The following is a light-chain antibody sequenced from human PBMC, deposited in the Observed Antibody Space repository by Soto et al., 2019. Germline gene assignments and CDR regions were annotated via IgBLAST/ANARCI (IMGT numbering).Light chain of an antibody. CDR2: GAS. CDR1: QSFTTSQ. Sequence: EIVLTQSPGTLSLSPGERATLFCRASQSFTTSQLAWYQQKPGQAPRVLIFGASSRATGIPDRFSGSGSGTDFTLTISRLEPEDSAVYYCQQYASSPRSFGQGTTVEIK. V-gene: IGKV3-20*01. CDR3: QQYASSPRS. J-gene: IGKJ1*01.